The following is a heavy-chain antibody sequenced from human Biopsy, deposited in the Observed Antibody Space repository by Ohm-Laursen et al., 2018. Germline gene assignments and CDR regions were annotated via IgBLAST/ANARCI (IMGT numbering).Heavy chain of an antibody. CDR1: GGSISSDD. V-gene: IGHV4-59*01. Sequence: SETLSLTCTVSGGSISSDDWSWIRQTPGQGLEWIGYIYYSGSTNYNPSIKSRVTISVDTSNNQFSLRLNSVTAAGTAVYYCARATNSTGWPYCYFYGMDVWGQGTTVTVSS. D-gene: IGHD2/OR15-2a*01. CDR2: IYYSGST. CDR3: ARATNSTGWPYCYFYGMDV. J-gene: IGHJ6*02.